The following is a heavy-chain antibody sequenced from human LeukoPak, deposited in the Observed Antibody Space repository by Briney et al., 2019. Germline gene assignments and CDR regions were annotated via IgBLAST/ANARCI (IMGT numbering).Heavy chain of an antibody. CDR1: GFTFSSYG. J-gene: IGHJ4*02. V-gene: IGHV3-30*18. Sequence: PGRSLRLSCAASGFTFSSYGMHWVRQAPGKGLEWVAVISYDGSNKYYADSVKGRFTISRDNSKNTLYLQMNSLRAEDTAVYYCAKDRGWELRYYFDYWGQGTLVTVSS. D-gene: IGHD1-26*01. CDR2: ISYDGSNK. CDR3: AKDRGWELRYYFDY.